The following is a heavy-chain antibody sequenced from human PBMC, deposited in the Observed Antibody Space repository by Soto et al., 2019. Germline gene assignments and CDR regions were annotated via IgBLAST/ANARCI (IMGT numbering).Heavy chain of an antibody. CDR2: IIPVFGTT. CDR3: ARPSSSILENSYYYAVDV. V-gene: IGHV1-69*14. Sequence: QVQLVQSGAEVKKPGSSVKISCKASGGTFSSYAISWVRQAPGQGLEWMGGIIPVFGTTNYALKFQGRVSINADNSTSTADMELSSLRSDDTAVYYCARPSSSILENSYYYAVDVWGQGTTVIVSS. CDR1: GGTFSSYA. J-gene: IGHJ6*02. D-gene: IGHD2-2*01.